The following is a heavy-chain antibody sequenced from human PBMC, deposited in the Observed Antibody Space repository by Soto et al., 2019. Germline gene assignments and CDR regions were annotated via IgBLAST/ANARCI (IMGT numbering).Heavy chain of an antibody. Sequence: ASVKVSCKASGYTFTSYGISWVRQAPGQGLEWMGWISAYNGNTNYAQKLQGRVTMTTDTSTSTAYMELSSLRSEDTAVYYCAADPDNSPVDYWGQGTLVTVSS. CDR3: AADPDNSPVDY. V-gene: IGHV1-18*01. CDR1: GYTFTSYG. J-gene: IGHJ4*02. D-gene: IGHD1-26*01. CDR2: ISAYNGNT.